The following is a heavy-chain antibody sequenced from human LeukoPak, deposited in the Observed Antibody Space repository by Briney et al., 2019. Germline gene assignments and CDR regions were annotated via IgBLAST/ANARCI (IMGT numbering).Heavy chain of an antibody. D-gene: IGHD6-13*01. J-gene: IGHJ4*02. V-gene: IGHV3-48*04. CDR3: ARDEMIIAAAGTFDY. CDR1: GFTFSSYS. CDR2: ISSSSSTI. Sequence: PGGSLRLSCAASGFTFSSYSMNWVRQAPGKGLEWVSYISSSSSTIYYADSVKGRFTISRDNAKNSLYLQMNSLRAEDTAVYYCARDEMIIAAAGTFDYWGQGTLVTVSS.